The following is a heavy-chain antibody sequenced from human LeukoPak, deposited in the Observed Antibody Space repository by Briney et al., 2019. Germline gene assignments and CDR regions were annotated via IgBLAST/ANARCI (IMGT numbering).Heavy chain of an antibody. V-gene: IGHV1-2*04. CDR2: INPNSGGT. D-gene: IGHD3-3*01. Sequence: ASVKVSCKASGYTFTGYYMHWVRQAPGQGLEWMGWINPNSGGTNYAQKFQGWVTMTRDTSISTAYMELSRLSSEDTAVYYCSSSGVEEWQGLHFWGQGTLVTVSS. CDR3: SSSGVEEWQGLHF. J-gene: IGHJ4*02. CDR1: GYTFTGYY.